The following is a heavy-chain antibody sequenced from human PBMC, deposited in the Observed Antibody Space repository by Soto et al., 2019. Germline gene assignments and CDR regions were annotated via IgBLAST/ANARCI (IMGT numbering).Heavy chain of an antibody. CDR3: ARSEFH. CDR1: GGSISSRSYY. V-gene: IGHV4-39*01. D-gene: IGHD3-10*01. J-gene: IGHJ4*02. CDR2: IYYSGST. Sequence: QLQLQESGPGLVKPSETLSLTCTVSGGSISSRSYYWGWIRQPPGKGLEWIGNIYYSGSTYYNPSLKSRVTISVDTSKYQFYLKFSSFIHAATAVYYCARSEFHWGQGPLVTVSS.